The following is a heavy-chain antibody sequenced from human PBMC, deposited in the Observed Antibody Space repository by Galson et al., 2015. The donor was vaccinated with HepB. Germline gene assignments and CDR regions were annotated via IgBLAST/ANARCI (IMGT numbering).Heavy chain of an antibody. CDR2: ILHDAHNR. J-gene: IGHJ4*02. CDR3: ARRAGASGGFSFDY. D-gene: IGHD3-10*01. Sequence: SLRLSCAASGFSFSNYAMHWVRQTPGKGLEWMTVILHDAHNRYYADSVEGRFTVSRDNSKNTVYLQMNSLRPEDTAMYYCARRAGASGGFSFDYWGQGSLVTVSS. V-gene: IGHV3-30*04. CDR1: GFSFSNYA.